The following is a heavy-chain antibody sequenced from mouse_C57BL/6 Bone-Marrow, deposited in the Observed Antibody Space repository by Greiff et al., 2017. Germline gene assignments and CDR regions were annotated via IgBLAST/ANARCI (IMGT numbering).Heavy chain of an antibody. V-gene: IGHV1-15*01. D-gene: IGHD1-1*02. Sequence: QVQLQQSGAELVRPGASVTLSCKASGYTFTDYEMHWVKQTPVHGLEWIGAIDPETGGTAYNQKFKGKAILTADKSSSTAYMELRSLTSEDSAVXYCTRKGGGSLDYWGQGTTLTVSS. J-gene: IGHJ2*01. CDR1: GYTFTDYE. CDR2: IDPETGGT. CDR3: TRKGGGSLDY.